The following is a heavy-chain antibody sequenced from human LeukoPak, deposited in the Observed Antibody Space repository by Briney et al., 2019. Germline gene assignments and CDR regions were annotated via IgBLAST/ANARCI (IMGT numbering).Heavy chain of an antibody. CDR1: GYIFSSYW. V-gene: IGHV5-51*01. D-gene: IGHD2-15*01. CDR2: IFPGDSDI. Sequence: GESLKISCKGSGYIFSSYWIGWVRQMPGKGLEWMGIIFPGDSDIRYTPSFQGQVTISADKSNSTAYLQWSSLKASDSAMYYCARHMQHFGISGPGDYWGQGTVVTVSS. CDR3: ARHMQHFGISGPGDY. J-gene: IGHJ4*02.